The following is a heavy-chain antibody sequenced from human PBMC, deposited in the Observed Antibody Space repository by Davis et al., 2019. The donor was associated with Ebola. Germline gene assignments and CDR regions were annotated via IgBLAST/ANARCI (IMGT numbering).Heavy chain of an antibody. Sequence: SDTLSLTLNVSNGPLNSFYSSWIRQSAGKGLERIGRIFLSGRTTYNPSLEGRVTMSVDTSKKQFSLKLSSVTAADTAVYYCARFNSWGYSWFDPWGPGTQVTVSS. D-gene: IGHD3-16*01. J-gene: IGHJ5*02. CDR1: NGPLNSFY. V-gene: IGHV4-4*07. CDR2: IFLSGRT. CDR3: ARFNSWGYSWFDP.